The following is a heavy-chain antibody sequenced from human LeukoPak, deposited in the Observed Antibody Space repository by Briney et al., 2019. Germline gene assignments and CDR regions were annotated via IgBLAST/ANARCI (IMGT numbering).Heavy chain of an antibody. J-gene: IGHJ6*03. CDR1: GGSISSGDYY. Sequence: SETLSLTCTVSGGSISSGDYYWSWIRQAPGKGLEWIGYIYYSGSTYYNPSLKSRVTISVDTSKNQFSLKLSSVTAADTAVYYCAREGSSGYYLYYYYMDVRGKGTTVTVSS. CDR2: IYYSGST. D-gene: IGHD3-22*01. CDR3: AREGSSGYYLYYYYMDV. V-gene: IGHV4-30-4*08.